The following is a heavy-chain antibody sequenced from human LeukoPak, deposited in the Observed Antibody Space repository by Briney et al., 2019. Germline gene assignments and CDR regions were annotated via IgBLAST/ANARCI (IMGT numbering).Heavy chain of an antibody. D-gene: IGHD6-6*01. CDR2: ISYDGSNK. V-gene: IGHV3-30*14. J-gene: IGHJ4*02. Sequence: PGGSLRLSCAASGFTFSSYAMHWVRQAPGKGLEWVAVISYDGSNKYYADSVKGRFTISRENAKNSLYLQMNSLRAGDTAVYYCARASEGYIDYWGQGTLVTVSS. CDR3: ARASEGYIDY. CDR1: GFTFSSYA.